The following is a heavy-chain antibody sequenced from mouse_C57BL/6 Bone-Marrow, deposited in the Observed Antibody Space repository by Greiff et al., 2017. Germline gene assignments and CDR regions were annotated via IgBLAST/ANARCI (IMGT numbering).Heavy chain of an antibody. CDR1: GYTFTSYW. Sequence: QVQLQQPGAELVMPGASVKLSCKASGYTFTSYWMHWVKQRPGQGLEWIGEIDPSDSYTNYNQKFKGKSTLTVNKSSSTADMQLSSLTSEDSAVYYCAREGAYYRSYFDYWGQGTTLTVSS. CDR2: IDPSDSYT. D-gene: IGHD2-12*01. V-gene: IGHV1-69*01. CDR3: AREGAYYRSYFDY. J-gene: IGHJ2*01.